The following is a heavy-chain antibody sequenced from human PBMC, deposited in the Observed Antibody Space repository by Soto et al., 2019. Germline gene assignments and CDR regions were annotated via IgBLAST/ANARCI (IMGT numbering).Heavy chain of an antibody. Sequence: PGQPLKDSCSGAEDSSTSYWIGWVRQMPGKGLEWMGIIYPGDSDTRYSPSFQGQVTISADKSISTAYLQWSSLKASDTAMYYCARYYDFWSGYPNWFDPWGQGTLVTVSS. J-gene: IGHJ5*02. V-gene: IGHV5-51*01. CDR2: IYPGDSDT. CDR1: EDSSTSYW. D-gene: IGHD3-3*01. CDR3: ARYYDFWSGYPNWFDP.